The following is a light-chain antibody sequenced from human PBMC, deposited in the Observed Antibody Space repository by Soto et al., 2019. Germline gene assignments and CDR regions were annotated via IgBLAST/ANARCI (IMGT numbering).Light chain of an antibody. CDR3: QQRSKWPGT. CDR1: QSVSSY. Sequence: EIVLTQSPATLSLSPGERATLSCRASQSVSSYLAWYQQKPGQAPRLLIYDASNRATGIPARFSGSGSGTDFTLTISSLEPEYFAVYYCQQRSKWPGTFGQGTKVDIK. V-gene: IGKV3-11*01. CDR2: DAS. J-gene: IGKJ1*01.